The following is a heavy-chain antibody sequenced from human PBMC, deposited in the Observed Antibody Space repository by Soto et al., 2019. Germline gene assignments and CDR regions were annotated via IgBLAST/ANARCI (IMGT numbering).Heavy chain of an antibody. Sequence: QVPLQESGPGLLKPSETLSLTCTVSGGSISSYYWSWIRQPAGKGLEWIGRIYTSGSTNYNPSLKSRVTMSVDTSKNQFSLKLSSVTAADTAVYYCARACSSNSCYDVFDYWGQGTLVTVSS. J-gene: IGHJ4*02. CDR3: ARACSSNSCYDVFDY. CDR2: IYTSGST. V-gene: IGHV4-4*07. D-gene: IGHD2-2*01. CDR1: GGSISSYY.